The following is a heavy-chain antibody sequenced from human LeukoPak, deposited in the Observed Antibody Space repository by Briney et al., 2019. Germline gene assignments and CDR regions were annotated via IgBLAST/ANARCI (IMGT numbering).Heavy chain of an antibody. Sequence: GGSLRLSCAASGFTFSSYAMSWVRQAPGKGLEWVSAISGSGGSTYYADSVKGRFTISRDNSRNTLYLQMNSLRAEDTAVYYCAKDLFPGYSYGRPNSYWGQGTLVTVSS. CDR1: GFTFSSYA. CDR2: ISGSGGST. D-gene: IGHD5-18*01. J-gene: IGHJ4*02. CDR3: AKDLFPGYSYGRPNSY. V-gene: IGHV3-23*01.